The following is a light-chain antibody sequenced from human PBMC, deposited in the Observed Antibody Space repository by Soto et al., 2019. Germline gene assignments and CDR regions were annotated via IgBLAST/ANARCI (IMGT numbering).Light chain of an antibody. V-gene: IGKV3-15*01. CDR3: QHYNNWPFT. J-gene: IGKJ2*01. Sequence: EIVMTQSPATLSVSPGERATLSCRASQSVSSNLAWYQQKPGQAPSLLISGAPARATGVPARFSGSGSGTEFTLTISSLQSEDFAVYYCQHYNNWPFTFGQGTKLEI. CDR1: QSVSSN. CDR2: GAP.